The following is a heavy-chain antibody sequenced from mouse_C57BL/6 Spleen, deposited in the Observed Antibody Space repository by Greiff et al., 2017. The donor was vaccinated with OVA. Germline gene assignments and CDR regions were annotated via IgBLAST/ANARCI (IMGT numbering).Heavy chain of an antibody. D-gene: IGHD1-1*02. J-gene: IGHJ3*01. CDR2: IYPRDGST. Sequence: QVQLQQSDAELVKPGASVKISCKVSGYTSTDHTIHWMKQRPEQGLEWIGYIYPRDGSTKYNETFKGQATLTADNSSSPAYLHLNSLTSEDAAVDCCAIDDEGSGWAYGGQGTLVTVSA. CDR1: GYTSTDHT. CDR3: AIDDEGSGWAY. V-gene: IGHV1-78*01.